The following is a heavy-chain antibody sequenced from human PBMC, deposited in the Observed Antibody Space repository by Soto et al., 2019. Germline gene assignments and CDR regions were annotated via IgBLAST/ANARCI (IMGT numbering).Heavy chain of an antibody. CDR3: AREDDGGDSLDV. D-gene: IGHD2-21*02. V-gene: IGHV4-30-4*08. Sequence: QVQLQQSGPGLVKPSQTLSLTCTVSGDSISSGYYHWTWIRQSPGKGLEWIGYIHHSGSIIYNPSLTSRVTISVDTSKNQSSLHLTTVTAADTAVYFCAREDDGGDSLDVWGQGTTVTVSS. J-gene: IGHJ6*02. CDR1: GDSISSGYYH. CDR2: IHHSGSI.